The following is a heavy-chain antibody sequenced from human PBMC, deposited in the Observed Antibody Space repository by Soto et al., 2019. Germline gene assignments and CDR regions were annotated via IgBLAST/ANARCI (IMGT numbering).Heavy chain of an antibody. D-gene: IGHD5-12*01. V-gene: IGHV4-39*01. CDR3: ARQPEMATIQ. CDR2: IYYSGST. J-gene: IGHJ4*02. Sequence: LTCTVSGGTIDSSGEYWGWIRQPPGKGLEWIGSIYYSGSTYYNPSLKSRVTISVDTSKNQFSLKLSSVTAADTAVYYCARQPEMATIQWGQGTLVTVS. CDR1: GGTIDSSGEY.